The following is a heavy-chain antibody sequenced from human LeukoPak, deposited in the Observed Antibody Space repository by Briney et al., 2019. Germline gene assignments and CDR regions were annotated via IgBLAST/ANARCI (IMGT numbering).Heavy chain of an antibody. CDR3: ARDRLLWFGELSRASDY. CDR2: FYHGGST. J-gene: IGHJ4*02. D-gene: IGHD3-10*01. Sequence: SETLSLTCTVSGYSISSGYHWGWIRQPPGKGLEWIGSFYHGGSTYYNPSLKSRVTISVDTSKNQFSLKLSSVTAADTAVYYCARDRLLWFGELSRASDYWGQGTLVTVSS. CDR1: GYSISSGYH. V-gene: IGHV4-38-2*02.